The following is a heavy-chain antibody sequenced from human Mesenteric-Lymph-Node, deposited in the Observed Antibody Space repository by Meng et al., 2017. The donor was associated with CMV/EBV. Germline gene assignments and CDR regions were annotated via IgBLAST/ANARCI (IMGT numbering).Heavy chain of an antibody. D-gene: IGHD3-10*01. CDR3: ARDSDADDWFDP. V-gene: IGHV6-1*01. CDR2: TYYRSKWHN. J-gene: IGHJ5*02. Sequence: SETLSLTCAISGDSVPRNSAAWNWIRQSPSRGLEWLGRTYYRSKWHNDYAASVKSRITINPDTSKNQFSLQLNSVTPADTAVYYCARDSDADDWFDPWGQGTLVTVSS. CDR1: GDSVPRNSAA.